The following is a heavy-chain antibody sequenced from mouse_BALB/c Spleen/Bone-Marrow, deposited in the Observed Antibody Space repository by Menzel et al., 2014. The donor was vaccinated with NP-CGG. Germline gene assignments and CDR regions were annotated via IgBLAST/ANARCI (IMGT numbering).Heavy chain of an antibody. CDR2: IDPSDSYT. CDR1: GYTFTSYW. CDR3: ARGGNGCGGYWYFDD. Sequence: VQLQQSGAELVKPGASVKLSCKASGYTFTSYWMHWVKQRPGQGLEWIGEIDPSDSYTNYNQKFKGKATLTVDKSPSTDYMQLSSLTSEDSAVYYCARGGNGCGGYWYFDDWGAGTTVTVSS. V-gene: IGHV1-69*02. J-gene: IGHJ1*01. D-gene: IGHD2-2*01.